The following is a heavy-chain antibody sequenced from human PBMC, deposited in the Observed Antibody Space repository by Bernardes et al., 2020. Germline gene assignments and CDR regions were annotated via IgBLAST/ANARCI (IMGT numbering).Heavy chain of an antibody. V-gene: IGHV4-31*03. CDR3: ARGSPVTTYDF. Sequence: SETLSLTCTVSGDSISSGGYYWSWIRQHPGKGLEWIGYIYYIGSTYYNPSLKSRVTISVDTSKNQFSLILSSVTAADTAVYYCARGSPVTTYDFWGQGTLVTVSS. CDR1: GDSISSGGYY. D-gene: IGHD4-17*01. J-gene: IGHJ4*02. CDR2: IYYIGST.